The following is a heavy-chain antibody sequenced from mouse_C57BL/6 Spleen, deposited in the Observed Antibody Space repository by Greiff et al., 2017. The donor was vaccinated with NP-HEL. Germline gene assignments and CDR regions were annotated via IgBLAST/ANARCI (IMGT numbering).Heavy chain of an antibody. CDR1: GYTFTSYT. D-gene: IGHD2-4*01. V-gene: IGHV1-4*01. J-gene: IGHJ3*01. CDR3: ARNYDKDLPWFAY. CDR2: INPSSGYT. Sequence: VQLQQSGAELARPGASVKMSCKASGYTFTSYTMHWVKQRPGQGLEWIGYINPSSGYTKYNQKFKDKATLTADKSSSTAYMQLSSLTSEDSAVYYCARNYDKDLPWFAYWGQGTLVTVSA.